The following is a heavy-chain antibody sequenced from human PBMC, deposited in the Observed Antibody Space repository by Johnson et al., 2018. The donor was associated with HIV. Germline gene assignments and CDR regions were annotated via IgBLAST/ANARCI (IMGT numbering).Heavy chain of an antibody. D-gene: IGHD4-17*01. CDR1: GFTFSSYG. Sequence: QVQLVESGGGVVQPGRSLRLSCAASGFTFSSYGMHWVRQAPGKGLEWVAFIRYDGSNKYYADSVRGRFTLSRDNSKNTVYLQMNSLRAEDTAVYYCAKDQYRKLTTVAGIWGQGTMVTVSS. V-gene: IGHV3-30*02. CDR3: AKDQYRKLTTVAGI. CDR2: IRYDGSNK. J-gene: IGHJ3*02.